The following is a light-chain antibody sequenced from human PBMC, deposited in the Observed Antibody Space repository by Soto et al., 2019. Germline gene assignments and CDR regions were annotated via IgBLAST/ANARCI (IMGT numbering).Light chain of an antibody. CDR2: RNN. Sequence: QSLLTQPPSASGTPGQRVTISCSGSSSSIGSNYVYWYQQLPGTAPKLLIYRNNQRPSGVPDRFSGSKSGTSASLAISGLRSEDEADYYCAAWDDSLSAFYVFGTGTKVTVL. J-gene: IGLJ1*01. V-gene: IGLV1-47*01. CDR1: SSSIGSNY. CDR3: AAWDDSLSAFYV.